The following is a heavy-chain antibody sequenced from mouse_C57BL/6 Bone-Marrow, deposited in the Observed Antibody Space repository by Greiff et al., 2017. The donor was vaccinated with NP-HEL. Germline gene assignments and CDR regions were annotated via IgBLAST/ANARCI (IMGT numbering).Heavy chain of an antibody. V-gene: IGHV14-4*01. CDR2: IDPENGDT. Sequence: EVQLQQSGAELVRPGASVKLSCTASGFNIKDDYMHWVKQRPEQGLEWIGWIDPENGDTEYASKFQGKATITADTSSNTAYLQLSSLTSEDTAVYYCTTSLYYYGSSFAYWGQGTLVTVSA. CDR3: TTSLYYYGSSFAY. J-gene: IGHJ3*01. CDR1: GFNIKDDY. D-gene: IGHD1-1*01.